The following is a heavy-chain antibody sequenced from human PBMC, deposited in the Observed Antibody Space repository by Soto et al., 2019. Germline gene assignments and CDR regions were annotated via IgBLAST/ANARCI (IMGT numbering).Heavy chain of an antibody. D-gene: IGHD6-6*01. V-gene: IGHV3-53*01. J-gene: IGHJ4*01. Sequence: GGSLRLSCAVSGLTVSRTQMSWVRQAPGKGLQWVSVIYSAGSTYYANAVKGRFTISRDISENKIFLELNGLTVDDTAVYYCARAREQEYSSSIFFDYWGRGTVVTVSS. CDR2: IYSAGST. CDR3: ARAREQEYSSSIFFDY. CDR1: GLTVSRTQ.